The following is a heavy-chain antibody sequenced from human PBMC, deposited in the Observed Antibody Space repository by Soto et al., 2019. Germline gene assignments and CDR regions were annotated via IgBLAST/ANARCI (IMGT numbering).Heavy chain of an antibody. CDR1: GFTFSSYG. J-gene: IGHJ3*02. CDR3: ARDIPYYYDSSGLSDAFDI. Sequence: QPGGSLRLSCAASGFTFSSYGMHWVRQAPGKGLEWVAVIWYDGSNKYYADSVKGRFTISGDNSKNTLYLQMNSLRAEDTAVYYCARDIPYYYDSSGLSDAFDIWGQGTMVTVSS. CDR2: IWYDGSNK. V-gene: IGHV3-33*01. D-gene: IGHD3-22*01.